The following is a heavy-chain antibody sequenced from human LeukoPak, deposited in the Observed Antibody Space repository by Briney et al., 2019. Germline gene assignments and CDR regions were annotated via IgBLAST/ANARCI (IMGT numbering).Heavy chain of an antibody. J-gene: IGHJ4*02. CDR2: IMHDGSEK. CDR3: ARGGLYCSGTSCYKETDY. D-gene: IGHD2-2*02. Sequence: GGSLRLSCAASGFTFRSFWMTWVRQAPGKGLEWVANIMHDGSEKYYVDSVKGRFAIARESAKNSLYLQMNSLRVEDTAVYYCARGGLYCSGTSCYKETDYWGQGTLVTVSS. CDR1: GFTFRSFW. V-gene: IGHV3-7*01.